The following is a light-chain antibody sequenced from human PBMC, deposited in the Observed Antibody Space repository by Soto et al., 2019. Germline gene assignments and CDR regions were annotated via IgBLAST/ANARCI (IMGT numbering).Light chain of an antibody. Sequence: EIVMTQSPATLSVSPGERATLSCRASQSVTNKLAWYQQKPGQAPRLLVYGASTRATGLPARFSGSGSGTEFTLTISSLQSEDFAAYYCQQYNNWPYTFGQGTQLEIK. J-gene: IGKJ2*01. V-gene: IGKV3-15*01. CDR3: QQYNNWPYT. CDR2: GAS. CDR1: QSVTNK.